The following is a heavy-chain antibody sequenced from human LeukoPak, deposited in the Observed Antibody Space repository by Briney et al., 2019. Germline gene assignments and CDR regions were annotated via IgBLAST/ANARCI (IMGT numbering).Heavy chain of an antibody. D-gene: IGHD2-21*02. CDR3: ARNNFGDFLESAY. J-gene: IGHJ4*02. V-gene: IGHV4-31*03. CDR2: IYSSGIT. Sequence: SQTLSLTCTVSGDSISSGGYYWSWIRQHPGKGLEWIGYIYSSGITHYNPSVKSRLTISVDTSKNQFSLHLSSVTAADAAVYYCARNNFGDFLESAYWGQGTLVTVSS. CDR1: GDSISSGGYY.